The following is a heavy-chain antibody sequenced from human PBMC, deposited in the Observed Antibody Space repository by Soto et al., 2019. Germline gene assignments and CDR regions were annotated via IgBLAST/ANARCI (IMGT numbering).Heavy chain of an antibody. J-gene: IGHJ5*02. D-gene: IGHD2-15*01. CDR1: GGSISSYY. CDR3: ARTPIGYCSGGTCSNWFDP. CDR2: IYYSGST. Sequence: SETLSLTCTVSGGSISSYYWSWIRQPPGKGLEWIGYIYYSGSTNYNPSLKSRVTMSVDTSKNQFSLKLSSVTAAVTAVYYCARTPIGYCSGGTCSNWFDPWGQGTLVTVSS. V-gene: IGHV4-59*08.